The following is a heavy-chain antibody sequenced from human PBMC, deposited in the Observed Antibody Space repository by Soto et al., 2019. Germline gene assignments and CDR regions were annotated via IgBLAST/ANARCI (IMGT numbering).Heavy chain of an antibody. Sequence: GGSLRLSCAASQFTFSTYAITWVRQAPGKGLEWVSLISGSGGSTYYADSVKGRFTISRDNSKDTLYLQMDSLRADDTAVYYCAKVHGSGNYHNFPDYWGQGTLVTVSS. J-gene: IGHJ4*02. CDR1: QFTFSTYA. V-gene: IGHV3-23*01. CDR3: AKVHGSGNYHNFPDY. CDR2: ISGSGGST. D-gene: IGHD3-10*01.